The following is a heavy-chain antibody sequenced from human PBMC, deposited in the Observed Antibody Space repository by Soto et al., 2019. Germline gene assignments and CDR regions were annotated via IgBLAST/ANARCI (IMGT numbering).Heavy chain of an antibody. CDR2: ISYDGSNK. CDR1: GFTFSSYV. V-gene: IGHV3-30*04. Sequence: GGSLRLSCAASGFTFSSYVMHWVRQAPGKGLEWVAVISYDGSNKYYADSVKGRFTISRDNSKNTLYLQMNSLRADDTAVFYCERDQSDYYYGLDVWGQGTTVTVSS. CDR3: ERDQSDYYYGLDV. J-gene: IGHJ6*02.